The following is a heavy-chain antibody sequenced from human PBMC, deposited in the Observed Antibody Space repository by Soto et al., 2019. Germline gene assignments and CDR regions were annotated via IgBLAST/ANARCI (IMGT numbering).Heavy chain of an antibody. V-gene: IGHV3-48*02. CDR3: ARDYDFWSCFQH. CDR1: GFTFSSYS. D-gene: IGHD3-3*01. Sequence: EVHLVESGGGLVQPGGSLRLSCAASGFTFSSYSMNWVRQAPGKGLEWVSYISSSSGTMYYADSVKGRFTISRDNAKNALYLQMNSLRDEDTAVYYCARDYDFWSCFQHWGQGTLVTVSS. J-gene: IGHJ1*01. CDR2: ISSSSGTM.